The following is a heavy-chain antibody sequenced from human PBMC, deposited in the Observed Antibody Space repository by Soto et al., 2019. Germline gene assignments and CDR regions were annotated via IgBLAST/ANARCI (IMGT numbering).Heavy chain of an antibody. J-gene: IGHJ6*02. CDR2: INHSGSA. V-gene: IGHV4-34*01. Sequence: SETLSLTCAFDCGSFIGYYWNWVRQPPGKVLEWIGEINHSGSANYNPSLKSRVTISVDTYKNQFSLKLSSVTAADTAVYYCASGYYDFRSGYRSLDVWGQGTTVTVSS. D-gene: IGHD3-3*01. CDR3: ASGYYDFRSGYRSLDV. CDR1: CGSFIGYY.